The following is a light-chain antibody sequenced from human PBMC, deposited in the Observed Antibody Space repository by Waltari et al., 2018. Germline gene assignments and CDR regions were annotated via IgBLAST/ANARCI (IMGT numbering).Light chain of an antibody. J-gene: IGLJ3*02. CDR3: NSYAGSSSWV. Sequence: QSALTQPASVSGSPGHPIPISCTGTRCDLGFYNSVYWYQQHPIKTPKLMIYDVSERPSGVSNRFSGSKSGNTASLTISGLQAEDEAYYYCNSYAGSSSWVFGGGTKLTVL. CDR1: RCDLGFYNS. CDR2: DVS. V-gene: IGLV2-14*01.